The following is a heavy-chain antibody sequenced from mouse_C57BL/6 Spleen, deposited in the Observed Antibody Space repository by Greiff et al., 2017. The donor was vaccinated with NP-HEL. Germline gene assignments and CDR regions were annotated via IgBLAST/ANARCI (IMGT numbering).Heavy chain of an antibody. CDR3: ANAGPDDYGGSPWYFDY. J-gene: IGHJ2*01. Sequence: QVQLQQPGAELVKPGASVKLSCKASGYTFTSYWMHWVKQRPGRGLEWIGRIDPNSGGTKYNEKFKGKATLTVDKPSSTAYMQLSSLTSEDSAVYYWANAGPDDYGGSPWYFDYWGQGTTLTVSS. CDR1: GYTFTSYW. CDR2: IDPNSGGT. D-gene: IGHD1-1*01. V-gene: IGHV1-72*01.